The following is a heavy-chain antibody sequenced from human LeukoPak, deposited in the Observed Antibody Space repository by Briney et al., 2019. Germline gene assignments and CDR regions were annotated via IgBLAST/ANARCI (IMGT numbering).Heavy chain of an antibody. CDR2: ISTGGIMT. CDR3: AEPGSGGVFEY. Sequence: GGSLRLSFAASGFTFSSYGMSWVRQAPGKGLEWVSGISTGGIMTNYADSVKGRFTISRDSSKKTLSLQMDSLRADDTAVYYCAEPGSGGVFEYWGQGTLV. V-gene: IGHV3-23*01. J-gene: IGHJ4*02. CDR1: GFTFSSYG. D-gene: IGHD3-16*01.